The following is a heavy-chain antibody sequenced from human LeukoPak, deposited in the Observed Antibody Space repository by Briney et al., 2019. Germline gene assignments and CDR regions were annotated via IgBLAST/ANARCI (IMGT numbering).Heavy chain of an antibody. V-gene: IGHV3-53*01. CDR3: ARGLERPREAAAFDI. D-gene: IGHD1-1*01. CDR2: IYSGGST. CDR1: GGSISSGGYY. Sequence: PSETLSLTCTVSGGSISSGGYYWSWVRQAPGKGLEWVSVIYSGGSTYYADSVKGRFTISRDNSKNTLYLQMNSLRAEDTAVYYCARGLERPREAAAFDIWGQGTMVTVSS. J-gene: IGHJ3*02.